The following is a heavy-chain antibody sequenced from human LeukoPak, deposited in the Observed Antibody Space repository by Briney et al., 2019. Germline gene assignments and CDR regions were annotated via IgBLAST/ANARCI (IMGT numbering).Heavy chain of an antibody. V-gene: IGHV3-9*01. D-gene: IGHD3-22*01. CDR3: AKDRYSSSGYGMDV. CDR1: GFTFDDYA. Sequence: GRSLRLSCAASGFTFDDYAMHWGRHAPGKGLEWASGISWNSGSIGYADSVKGRFTISRDNAKNSLYLQMNSLRAEDTALYYCAKDRYSSSGYGMDVWGQGTTVTVSS. J-gene: IGHJ6*02. CDR2: ISWNSGSI.